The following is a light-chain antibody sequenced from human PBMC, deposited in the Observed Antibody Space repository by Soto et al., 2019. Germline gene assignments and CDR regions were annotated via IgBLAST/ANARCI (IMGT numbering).Light chain of an antibody. V-gene: IGLV3-21*04. CDR1: NIGSKS. Sequence: SYELTQPPSVPVAPGETATIAGEGNNIGSKSVNWYQQKPGQAPVLVIFYDRVRPPGIPGRISGSNSDNTATLTIGGVEAGDEADYYCQVWNSGSDPCVFGGGTKLTVL. CDR2: YDR. CDR3: QVWNSGSDPCV. J-gene: IGLJ3*02.